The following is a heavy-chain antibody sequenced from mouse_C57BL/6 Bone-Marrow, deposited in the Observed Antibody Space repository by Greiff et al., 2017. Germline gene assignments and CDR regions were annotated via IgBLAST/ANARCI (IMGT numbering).Heavy chain of an antibody. Sequence: QVQLKESGAELARPGASVKLSCKASGYTFTSYGISWVKQRTGQGLEWIGEIYPRSGNTYYNEKFKGKATLTADKSSSTAYMELRSLTSEDSAVYCCAATTVIYWYFDVWGTGTTVTVSS. V-gene: IGHV1-81*01. CDR3: AATTVIYWYFDV. J-gene: IGHJ1*03. CDR1: GYTFTSYG. D-gene: IGHD1-1*01. CDR2: IYPRSGNT.